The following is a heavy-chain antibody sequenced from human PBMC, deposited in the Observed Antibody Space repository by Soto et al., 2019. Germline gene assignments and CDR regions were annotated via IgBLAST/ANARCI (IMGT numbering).Heavy chain of an antibody. CDR2: IWYDGSNK. V-gene: IGHV3-33*01. CDR3: ARDYDSSGYPRYYFDY. CDR1: GFPFSSYG. Sequence: HPGGSLRLSCAASGFPFSSYGMHWVRQAPGKGLEWVAVIWYDGSNKYYADSVKGRFTISRDNSKNTLYLQMNSLRAEDTAVYYCARDYDSSGYPRYYFDYWGQGTLVTVSS. J-gene: IGHJ4*02. D-gene: IGHD3-22*01.